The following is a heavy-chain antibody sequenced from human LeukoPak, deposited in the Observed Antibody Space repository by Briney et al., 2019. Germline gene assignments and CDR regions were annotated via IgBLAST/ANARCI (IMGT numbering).Heavy chain of an antibody. CDR1: GFIFTTSA. V-gene: IGHV3-23*01. CDR2: ISSGGGST. CDR3: AKERRSSMDV. Sequence: QSGGSLRLSCEASGFIFTTSAISWVRQAPGKGLEWVSFISSGGGSTYYSDSVRGRFTISRDNSKNTVALHMHSLRAEDTAIYYCAKERRSSMDVWGNGTTVSVSS. D-gene: IGHD6-6*01. J-gene: IGHJ6*03.